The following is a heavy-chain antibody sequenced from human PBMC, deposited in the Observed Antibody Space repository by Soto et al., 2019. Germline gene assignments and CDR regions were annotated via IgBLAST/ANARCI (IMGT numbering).Heavy chain of an antibody. Sequence: SETLSLTCTVSGGSINNHYWSWIRQPPGKGLEWIGYIYHSGSTYYNPSLKSRVTISVDTSKNQFSLKLSSVTAADTAVYYCARHSSGGYDSSGYYLIRPAYYYYGMDVWGQGTTVTVSS. D-gene: IGHD3-22*01. V-gene: IGHV4-59*08. CDR2: IYHSGST. J-gene: IGHJ6*02. CDR1: GGSINNHY. CDR3: ARHSSGGYDSSGYYLIRPAYYYYGMDV.